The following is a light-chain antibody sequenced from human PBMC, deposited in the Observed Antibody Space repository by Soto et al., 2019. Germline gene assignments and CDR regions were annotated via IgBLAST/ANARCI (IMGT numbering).Light chain of an antibody. J-gene: IGLJ1*01. CDR1: GSNLGRNY. CDR2: DNV. V-gene: IGLV1-51*01. Sequence: QSVLTQPPSVSATPGQKVTISCSGSGSNLGRNYVSWYQQLPGTAPKLLIYDNVYRFSGIPDRFSASKSGTSATLGITGLQTGDEGDYYCGSWDNSLRAYVFGTGTKFTVL. CDR3: GSWDNSLRAYV.